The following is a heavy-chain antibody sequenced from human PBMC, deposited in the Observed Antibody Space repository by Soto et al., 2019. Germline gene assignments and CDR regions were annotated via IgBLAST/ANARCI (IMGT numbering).Heavy chain of an antibody. V-gene: IGHV1-18*01. Sequence: QVQLVQSGAEVKKPGASVKVSCKASGYTFTSYGISWVRQAPGQGLEWMGWISAYNGNTNYAQKLQGRVTMTTDTATSTAYMELRSLRSDDTAVYYCARRGYSGYDSLQNNWFDPWGQGTLVTVSS. D-gene: IGHD5-12*01. J-gene: IGHJ5*02. CDR3: ARRGYSGYDSLQNNWFDP. CDR2: ISAYNGNT. CDR1: GYTFTSYG.